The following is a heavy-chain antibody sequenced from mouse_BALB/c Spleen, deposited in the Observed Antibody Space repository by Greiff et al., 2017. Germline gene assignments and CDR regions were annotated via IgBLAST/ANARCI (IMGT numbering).Heavy chain of an antibody. CDR3: ARGGAMDY. CDR1: GFTFSSYG. CDR2: ISSGGSYT. Sequence: EVQGVESGGDSVKPGGSLKLSCAASGFTFSSYGMSWVRQTPDKRLEWVATISSGGSYTYYPDSVKGRFTISRDNAKNTLYLQMSSLKSEDTAMYYCARGGAMDYWGQGTSVTVSS. V-gene: IGHV5-6*01. J-gene: IGHJ4*01.